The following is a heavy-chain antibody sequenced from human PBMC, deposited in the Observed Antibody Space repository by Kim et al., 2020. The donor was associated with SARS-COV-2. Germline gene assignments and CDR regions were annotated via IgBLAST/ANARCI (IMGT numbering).Heavy chain of an antibody. J-gene: IGHJ4*02. CDR1: GFSFSGFW. D-gene: IGHD3-16*01. Sequence: GGSLRLSCAASGFSFSGFWMSWVRQAPGKGLEWVANINEDGSEKNYVDSVKGRFTISRDNAKNSLYLQMNSLRAEDTAVYYCASGGHIDYCGQGTLVTAS. CDR2: INEDGSEK. V-gene: IGHV3-7*01. CDR3: ASGGHIDY.